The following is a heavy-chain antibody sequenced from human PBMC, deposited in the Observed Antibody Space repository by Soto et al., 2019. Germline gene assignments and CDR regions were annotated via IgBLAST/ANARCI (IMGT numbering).Heavy chain of an antibody. Sequence: SETLSLTCAVSGGSISSGGYSWSWIRQPPGKGLDWIGYIYHSGSTYYNPSLKSRVTISVDRSKNQFSLKLSSVTAANKAGFNWNRVPHYGGQGTVATASS. CDR1: GGSISSGGYS. V-gene: IGHV4-30-2*01. CDR3: NRVPHY. CDR2: IYHSGST. D-gene: IGHD3-10*01. J-gene: IGHJ4*02.